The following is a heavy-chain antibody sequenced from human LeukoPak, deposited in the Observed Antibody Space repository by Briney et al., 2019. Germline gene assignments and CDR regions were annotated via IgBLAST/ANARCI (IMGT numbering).Heavy chain of an antibody. J-gene: IGHJ3*02. Sequence: PGGSLRLSCAASGFTFSSYDMHWVRRATGKGLEWVSAIGTAGDTYYPGSVKGRFTISRENAKNSLYLQMNSLRAGDTAVYYCARGTYSSGWYDDAFDIWGQGTMVTVSS. CDR2: IGTAGDT. V-gene: IGHV3-13*01. CDR3: ARGTYSSGWYDDAFDI. CDR1: GFTFSSYD. D-gene: IGHD6-19*01.